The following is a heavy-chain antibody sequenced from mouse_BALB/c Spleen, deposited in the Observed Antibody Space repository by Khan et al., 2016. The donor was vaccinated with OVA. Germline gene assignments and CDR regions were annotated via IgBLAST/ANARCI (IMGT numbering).Heavy chain of an antibody. Sequence: EVQLVESGGDLVKPGGSLKLSCAASGFTFSTYGMSWVRQTPDKRLEWVATVSSGGHYTYYPDTVKGRFTISRDNAKNTLYLQMRSLKSEDTTMFYCAKLAYYYDSGGFAYWGQGTLVTVSA. CDR1: GFTFSTYG. V-gene: IGHV5-6*01. J-gene: IGHJ3*01. D-gene: IGHD1-1*01. CDR3: AKLAYYYDSGGFAY. CDR2: VSSGGHYT.